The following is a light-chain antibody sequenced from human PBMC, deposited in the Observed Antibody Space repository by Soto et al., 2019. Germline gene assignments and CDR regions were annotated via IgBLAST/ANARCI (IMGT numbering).Light chain of an antibody. CDR3: TSYAGSNIWV. CDR2: EVS. Sequence: QSALTQPPSASGSPGQSVTISCTGTSSDVGAYNYVSWYQQYPGKAPKLMIYEVSKRPSGVPDRFSGSKSGKTASLTVSGFQPEDEADYYCTSYAGSNIWVFGGGTKVTVL. CDR1: SSDVGAYNY. J-gene: IGLJ3*02. V-gene: IGLV2-8*01.